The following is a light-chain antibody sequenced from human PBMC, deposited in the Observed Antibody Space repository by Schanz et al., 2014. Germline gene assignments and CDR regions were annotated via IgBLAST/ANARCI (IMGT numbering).Light chain of an antibody. CDR1: QSVLYSSNNKDY. V-gene: IGKV4-1*01. CDR3: QQYYSPPWT. Sequence: DIVMTQSPDSLAVPLGGRATINCKSSQSVLYSSNNKDYLARYQQKPRQPPKLIISWASVRESGVPDRFSGGGSGADFSLTISSLQAEDVAVYYCQQYYSPPWTFGQGTKVEI. J-gene: IGKJ1*01. CDR2: WAS.